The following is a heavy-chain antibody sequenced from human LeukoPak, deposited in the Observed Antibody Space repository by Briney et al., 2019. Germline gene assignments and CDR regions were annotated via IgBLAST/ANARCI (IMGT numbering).Heavy chain of an antibody. D-gene: IGHD6-13*01. CDR3: ASVPRPSSWYSPGNGYMDV. CDR1: GGSISSGGYY. Sequence: PSETLSLTCTVSGGSISSGGYYWSWIRQHPGKGLELIGYIYYSGSTYYNPSLKSRVTISVDTSKNQFSLKLSSVTAADTAVYYCASVPRPSSWYSPGNGYMDVWGQGTTVTVSS. CDR2: IYYSGST. J-gene: IGHJ6*02. V-gene: IGHV4-31*03.